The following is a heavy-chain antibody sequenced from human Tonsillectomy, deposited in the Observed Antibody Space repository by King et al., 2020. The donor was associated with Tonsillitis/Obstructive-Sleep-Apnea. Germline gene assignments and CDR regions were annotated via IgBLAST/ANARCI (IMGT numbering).Heavy chain of an antibody. Sequence: VQLVESGGGLVQPGGSLRLPCAASGFRISKYWMKWVRQAPGKGLQWVANLKEDGREKYYVDSVKGRFTLSRDNAKKSLYLQMNRLRVGDTGIYYCASAYYYYMDVGGKGTSVTVSS. V-gene: IGHV3-7*02. J-gene: IGHJ6*03. CDR1: GFRISKYW. CDR3: ASAYYYYMDV. CDR2: LKEDGREK.